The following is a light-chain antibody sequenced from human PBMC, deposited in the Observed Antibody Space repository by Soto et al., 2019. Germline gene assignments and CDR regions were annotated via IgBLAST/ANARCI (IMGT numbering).Light chain of an antibody. Sequence: EIVMTQSPATLSVSTGERATLSCRASQSVSHNLAWYQQKPGQAPRLLFYGASTRATGIPARFSGSGSGTDFTLTISSLQSEDLAVYYCQQSNNWPYTFGQGTKLEIK. CDR3: QQSNNWPYT. V-gene: IGKV3-15*01. CDR2: GAS. J-gene: IGKJ2*01. CDR1: QSVSHN.